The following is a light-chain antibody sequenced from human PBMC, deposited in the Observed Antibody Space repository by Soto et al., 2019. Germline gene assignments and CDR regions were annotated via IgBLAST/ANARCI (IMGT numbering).Light chain of an antibody. V-gene: IGLV1-40*01. CDR3: QSYDSSFHVV. CDR2: GNS. J-gene: IGLJ2*01. CDR1: SSNIGAGYD. Sequence: QSVLTQPPSVSGAPGQRVTISCTGSSSNIGAGYDVHWYQQLPGTAPKLLIYGNSNRPSGVPDRFSGSKSDTSASLAITGLQAEDEADYYCQSYDSSFHVVFGGGTKVTVL.